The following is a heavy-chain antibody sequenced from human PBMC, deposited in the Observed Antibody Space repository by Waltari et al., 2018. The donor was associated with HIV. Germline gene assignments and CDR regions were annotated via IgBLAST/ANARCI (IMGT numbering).Heavy chain of an antibody. CDR1: GFTFSSHG. CDR2: IWSDGYNK. D-gene: IGHD3-16*01. V-gene: IGHV3-33*06. J-gene: IGHJ3*02. CDR3: VKERGPFNGFDI. Sequence: QVYLMESGGGVVQPGGPLKPSSAASGFTFSSHGMHWVRQAPGKGLEWVAVIWSDGYNKFYADSVRGRFTFSRDNSKYTLSLQMNSLRAEDTALYYCVKERGPFNGFDIWGQGTMVTVSS.